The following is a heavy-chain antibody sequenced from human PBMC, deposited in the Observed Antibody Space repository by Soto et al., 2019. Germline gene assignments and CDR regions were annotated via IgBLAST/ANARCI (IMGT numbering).Heavy chain of an antibody. CDR2: ISGSGGST. CDR1: GFSSSSYA. V-gene: IGHV3-23*01. Sequence: GGSLRLSCAASGFSSSSYAMSWVRQAPGKGLEWVSAISGSGGSTYYADSVKGRFTISRDNSKNTLYLQMNSLRAEDTAVYYCAKDDCISTSCMTHFDYWGQGTLVTVSS. J-gene: IGHJ4*02. CDR3: AKDDCISTSCMTHFDY. D-gene: IGHD2-2*01.